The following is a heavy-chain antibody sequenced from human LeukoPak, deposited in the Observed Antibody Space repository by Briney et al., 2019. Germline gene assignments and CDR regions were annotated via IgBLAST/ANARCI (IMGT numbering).Heavy chain of an antibody. CDR3: MAPLAG. J-gene: IGHJ4*02. Sequence: GGTLRLSCATSGVSVSTNYVTWVRQPPGKGLEWVSVIYNDGSPYYADSVKGRFTISRDNSKDTVYLQMSSLRVEDTAVYYCMAPLAGWGQGTLVTVSS. V-gene: IGHV3-53*05. CDR2: IYNDGSP. D-gene: IGHD5-24*01. CDR1: GVSVSTNY.